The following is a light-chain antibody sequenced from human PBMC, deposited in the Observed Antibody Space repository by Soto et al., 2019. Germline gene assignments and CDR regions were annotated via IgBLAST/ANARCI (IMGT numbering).Light chain of an antibody. Sequence: EIVLTQSPVSLSLSPGERATLSGRASDGVGRSLAWFQQRPGQAPRLLIYDASNRATGIPARFSGSGSGTEFTLTISSLQSEDFAVYYCQQYNYWPLTFGRGTKVDIK. J-gene: IGKJ4*01. V-gene: IGKV3D-15*01. CDR1: DGVGRS. CDR2: DAS. CDR3: QQYNYWPLT.